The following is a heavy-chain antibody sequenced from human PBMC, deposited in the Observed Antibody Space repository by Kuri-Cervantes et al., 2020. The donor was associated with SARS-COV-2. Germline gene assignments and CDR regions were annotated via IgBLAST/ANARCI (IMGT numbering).Heavy chain of an antibody. CDR2: IIPIFGTA. CDR3: ATGRRKNWFDP. CDR1: GYTFTSYY. J-gene: IGHJ5*02. Sequence: SVKVSCKASGYTFTSYYMHWVRQAPGQGLEWMGGIIPIFGTANYAQKFQGRVTITADESTSTAYMELSSLRSEDTAVYYCATGRRKNWFDPWGQGTLVTVSS. V-gene: IGHV1-69*13.